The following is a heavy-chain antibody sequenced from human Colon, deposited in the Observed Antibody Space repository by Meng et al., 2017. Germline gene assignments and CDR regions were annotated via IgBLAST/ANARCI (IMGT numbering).Heavy chain of an antibody. CDR1: GGSTTGYY. D-gene: IGHD3-16*01. J-gene: IGHJ6*02. CDR2: IHYSGST. CDR3: ARGGSWGYYYGKDV. Sequence: SETLSLTCAVSGGSTTGYYWSWIRQPPGKRPEWIGYIHYSGSTNYNPSLKSRITMSIDTSKNQFSLNLSSVTAADTAIYCCARGGSWGYYYGKDVWGQGTTVTVS. V-gene: IGHV4-59*01.